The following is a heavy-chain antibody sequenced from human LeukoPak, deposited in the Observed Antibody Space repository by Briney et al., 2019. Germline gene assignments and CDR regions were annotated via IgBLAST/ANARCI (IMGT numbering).Heavy chain of an antibody. Sequence: ASVKVSCKASGYTFTAYNVHWVRQTPGQGLEWMGWVAPNSGGTSYAQQFQGRVSLTRDTSTTTTYMELINLISDDTAVYYCARGGSSSWYGGYYVDVWGKGTTVTVSS. V-gene: IGHV1-2*02. CDR2: VAPNSGGT. J-gene: IGHJ6*03. CDR3: ARGGSSSWYGGYYVDV. CDR1: GYTFTAYN. D-gene: IGHD6-13*01.